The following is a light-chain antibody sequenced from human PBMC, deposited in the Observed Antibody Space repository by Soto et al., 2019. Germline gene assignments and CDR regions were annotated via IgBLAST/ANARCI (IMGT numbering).Light chain of an antibody. J-gene: IGKJ4*01. CDR3: QQSYSTPLT. CDR1: QSISSY. CDR2: AAS. V-gene: IGKV1-39*01. Sequence: DIQMTQSPCSLSASVGDRATITCRASQSISSYLNWYKQKPGKAPKLLIYAASSLQSGVPSRFSGSGSGTDFTLTISSLRPEDFATYYCQQSYSTPLTFGGGTKVDIK.